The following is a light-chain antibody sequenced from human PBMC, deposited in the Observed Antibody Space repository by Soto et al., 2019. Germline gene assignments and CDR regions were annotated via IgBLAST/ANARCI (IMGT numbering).Light chain of an antibody. J-gene: IGKJ1*01. V-gene: IGKV3-20*01. Sequence: EIVLTQSPGTLSLSPGEGATLSCRASQSVSSSNLAWYQQKPGQAPRLLIYGASTRATGIPARFSGSGSGTDFTLTISRLEPEDFAVYYCQQYGSSPWTFGQGTKVDIK. CDR2: GAS. CDR3: QQYGSSPWT. CDR1: QSVSSSN.